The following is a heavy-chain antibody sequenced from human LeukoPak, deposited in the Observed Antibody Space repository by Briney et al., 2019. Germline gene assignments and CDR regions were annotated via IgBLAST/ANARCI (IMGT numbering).Heavy chain of an antibody. J-gene: IGHJ4*02. CDR1: GGSISSSSYY. CDR2: IYYSGST. Sequence: SETLSLTCTVSGGSISSSSYYWGWIRQPPGKELEWIGSIYYSGSTYYNPSLKSRVTISVDTSKNQFSLKLSSVTAADTAVYYCASPKGLEPSTNLSRWGQGTLVTVSS. CDR3: ASPKGLEPSTNLSR. D-gene: IGHD1-1*01. V-gene: IGHV4-39*01.